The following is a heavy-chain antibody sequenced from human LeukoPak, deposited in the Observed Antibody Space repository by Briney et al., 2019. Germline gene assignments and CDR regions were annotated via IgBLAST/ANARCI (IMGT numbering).Heavy chain of an antibody. J-gene: IGHJ4*02. V-gene: IGHV3-48*01. D-gene: IGHD6-19*01. CDR2: ISSSSSTI. CDR3: ARYSSGRYFDY. Sequence: LPGGSMRLSCAASGFTFSSYTMNWVRQAPGKGLEWVSYISSSSSTIYYADSVKGRFTISRANAKNSLYLQMNSLRAEDTAVYYCARYSSGRYFDYWGQGPWSPSPQ. CDR1: GFTFSSYT.